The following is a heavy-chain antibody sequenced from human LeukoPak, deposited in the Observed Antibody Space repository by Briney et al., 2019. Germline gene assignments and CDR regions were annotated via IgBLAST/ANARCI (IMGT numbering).Heavy chain of an antibody. D-gene: IGHD3-10*01. CDR1: GGTFSSYA. CDR3: ARGIPYGSGSYYTGGFDY. J-gene: IGHJ4*02. CDR2: IIPILGIA. V-gene: IGHV1-69*04. Sequence: ASVKVSCKASGGTFSSYAISWVRQAPGQGLEWMGRIIPILGIANYAQKFQGRVTITADKSTSTAYMELSSLRSEDTAVYYCARGIPYGSGSYYTGGFDYWGQGTLVTVSS.